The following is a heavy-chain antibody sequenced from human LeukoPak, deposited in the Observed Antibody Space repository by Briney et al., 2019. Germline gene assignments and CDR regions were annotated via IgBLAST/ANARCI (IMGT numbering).Heavy chain of an antibody. V-gene: IGHV3-13*01. D-gene: IGHD6-19*01. Sequence: SGGSLRLSCAASGFTLRSYDMHCVRHIPGKGLGWVSAICISGDTYYPGSVKGRFTISRENAKNSLYLQMNSLTAGDTAVYYCARGGIQVSGIDEIDYWGQGTLVTVSS. CDR3: ARGGIQVSGIDEIDY. CDR2: ICISGDT. CDR1: GFTLRSYD. J-gene: IGHJ4*02.